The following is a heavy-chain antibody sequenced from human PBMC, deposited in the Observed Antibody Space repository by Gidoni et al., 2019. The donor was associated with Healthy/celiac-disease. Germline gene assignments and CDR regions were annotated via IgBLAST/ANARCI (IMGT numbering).Heavy chain of an antibody. CDR2: ISWNSGSI. Sequence: EVQLVESGGGWVQPGRYLRLSCAASGFTFDDYAMHWVRQAPGKGLEWVSGISWNSGSIGYADSVKGRFTISRDNAKNSLYLQMNSLRAEDTALYYCAKDSSSWLINWFDPWGQGTLVTVSS. J-gene: IGHJ5*02. V-gene: IGHV3-9*01. CDR1: GFTFDDYA. D-gene: IGHD6-13*01. CDR3: AKDSSSWLINWFDP.